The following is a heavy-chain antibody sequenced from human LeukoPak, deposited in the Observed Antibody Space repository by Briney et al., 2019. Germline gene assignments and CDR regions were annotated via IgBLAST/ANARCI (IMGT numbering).Heavy chain of an antibody. J-gene: IGHJ6*03. V-gene: IGHV4-34*01. D-gene: IGHD7-27*01. CDR3: VRGLGYYYYMDV. CDR2: INHSGST. Sequence: KASETLSLTCAVYGLTFSGYYWSWIRQPPGKGLEWFGEINHSGSTNYNPSLKSRVTISVDTSKNQFSLKLSSVTAADTAVYYCVRGLGYYYYMDVWGKGTTVTVSS. CDR1: GLTFSGYY.